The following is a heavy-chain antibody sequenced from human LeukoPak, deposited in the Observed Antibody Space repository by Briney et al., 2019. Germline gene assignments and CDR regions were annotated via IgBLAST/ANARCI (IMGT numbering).Heavy chain of an antibody. Sequence: GASVKVSCKASGYTFTAYYMHWVRQAPGQGLEWMGWISAYNGNTNYAQKLQGRVTMTTDTSTSTAYMELRSLRSDDTAVYYCAREKYYYGMDVWGQGTTVTVSS. J-gene: IGHJ6*02. CDR1: GYTFTAYY. CDR3: AREKYYYGMDV. V-gene: IGHV1-18*04. CDR2: ISAYNGNT.